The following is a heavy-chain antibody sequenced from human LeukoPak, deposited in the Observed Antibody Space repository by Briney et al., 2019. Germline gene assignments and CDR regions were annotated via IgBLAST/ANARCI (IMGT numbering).Heavy chain of an antibody. CDR3: ARSGFGELLFDY. V-gene: IGHV3-7*01. D-gene: IGHD3-10*01. CDR2: IKQDGSEK. CDR1: GFTFSSYW. J-gene: IGHJ4*02. Sequence: GGSLRLSCAASGFTFSSYWMTWVRQAPGKGPEWVANIKQDGSEKYYVDSVKGRFTISRDNAKNSLYLQMNSLRAEDTAVYYCARSGFGELLFDYWGQGTLVTVSS.